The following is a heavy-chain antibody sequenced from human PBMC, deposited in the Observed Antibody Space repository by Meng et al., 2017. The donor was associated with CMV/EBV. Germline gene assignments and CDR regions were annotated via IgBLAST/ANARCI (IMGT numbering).Heavy chain of an antibody. V-gene: IGHV3-23*01. Sequence: GESLKISCAASGFTFSSYAMSWVRQAPGKGLEWVSAISGSGGSTYYADSVKGRFTISRDNSKNALYLQMNSLRAEDTAVYDCAKHFHRFNIAVAPGYWGQGTLVTVSS. D-gene: IGHD6-19*01. CDR1: GFTFSSYA. J-gene: IGHJ4*02. CDR2: ISGSGGST. CDR3: AKHFHRFNIAVAPGY.